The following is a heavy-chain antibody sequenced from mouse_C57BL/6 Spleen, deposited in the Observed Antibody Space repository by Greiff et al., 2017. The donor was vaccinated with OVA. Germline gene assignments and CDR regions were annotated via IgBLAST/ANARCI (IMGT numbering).Heavy chain of an antibody. CDR3: ASSPRDFDY. V-gene: IGHV1-26*01. CDR2: INPNNGGT. J-gene: IGHJ2*01. CDR1: GYTFTDYY. D-gene: IGHD3-3*01. Sequence: EVQLQQSGPELVKPGASVKISCKASGYTFTDYYMNWVKQSHGKSLEWIGDINPNNGGTSYNQKFKGKATLTVDKSSSTAYMELRSLTSEDSAVYYCASSPRDFDYWGQGTTLTVSS.